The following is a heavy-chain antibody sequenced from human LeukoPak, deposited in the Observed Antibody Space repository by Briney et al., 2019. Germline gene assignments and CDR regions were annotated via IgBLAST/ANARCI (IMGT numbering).Heavy chain of an antibody. V-gene: IGHV4-39*01. CDR3: ARRFFHRRRGITMVRGVIPGGPNFDY. Sequence: SETLSLTCTVSGASISSSSSYWGWIRQPPGRGREWIGTIYYSGTAYYNPSLKSRVTISVDTSKNQFSLKLSSVTAADTAVYYCARRFFHRRRGITMVRGVIPGGPNFDYWGQGTLVTVSS. D-gene: IGHD3-10*01. CDR1: GASISSSSSY. J-gene: IGHJ4*02. CDR2: IYYSGTA.